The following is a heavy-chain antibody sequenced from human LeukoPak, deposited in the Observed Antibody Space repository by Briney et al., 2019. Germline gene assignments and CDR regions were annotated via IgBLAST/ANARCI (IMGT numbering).Heavy chain of an antibody. V-gene: IGHV3-30*02. CDR1: GFTFSSYG. J-gene: IGHJ4*02. D-gene: IGHD5-12*01. CDR2: IRYDGSKK. Sequence: GGSLRLSCAASGFTFSSYGMHWVRQAPGKGLEWVAFIRYDGSKKYYADSVKGRFTISRENTKKTVYLQMNSLRAEDTAVYYCAKGYSGYVGIDYWGQGTLVTVSS. CDR3: AKGYSGYVGIDY.